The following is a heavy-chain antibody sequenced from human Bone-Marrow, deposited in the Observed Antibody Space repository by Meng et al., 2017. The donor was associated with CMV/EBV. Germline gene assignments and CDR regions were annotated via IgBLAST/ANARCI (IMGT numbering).Heavy chain of an antibody. D-gene: IGHD6-19*01. CDR3: AGYGSGWFLY. Sequence: LSWAVSGFTFSNSWMYWVRQAPGKGLVWVSRINSDGTYTTYADSVKGRFSISRDNAKNTLYLQMDSLRAEDTAVYYCAGYGSGWFLYWGQGTLVTVSS. CDR2: INSDGTYT. CDR1: GFTFSNSW. J-gene: IGHJ4*02. V-gene: IGHV3-74*01.